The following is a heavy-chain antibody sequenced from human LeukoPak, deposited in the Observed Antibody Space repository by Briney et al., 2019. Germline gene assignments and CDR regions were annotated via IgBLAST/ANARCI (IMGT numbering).Heavy chain of an antibody. CDR1: GFIFSDYG. CDR3: ARGNLWSYYFDY. D-gene: IGHD3-10*01. Sequence: PGGSLRLSCAASGFIFSDYGMSWVRQAPGKGLEWVSTIGGRGGSTYYADSVKGRFTISRDNSKNTLYLQMNSLRAEDTAVYYCARGNLWSYYFDYWGQGTLVTVSS. V-gene: IGHV3-23*01. J-gene: IGHJ4*02. CDR2: IGGRGGST.